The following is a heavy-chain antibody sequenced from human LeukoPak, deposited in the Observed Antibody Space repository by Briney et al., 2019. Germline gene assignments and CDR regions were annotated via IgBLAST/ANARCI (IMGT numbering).Heavy chain of an antibody. J-gene: IGHJ5*02. D-gene: IGHD3-22*01. Sequence: SETLSLTCTVSGGSISSYYWSWIRQPPGKGLEWIGYIYTSGSTNYNPSLKSRVTISVDTPKNQLSLKLSSVTAADTAVYYCARPYYYDSRIDPWGQGILVTVSS. CDR3: ARPYYYDSRIDP. CDR1: GGSISSYY. V-gene: IGHV4-4*09. CDR2: IYTSGST.